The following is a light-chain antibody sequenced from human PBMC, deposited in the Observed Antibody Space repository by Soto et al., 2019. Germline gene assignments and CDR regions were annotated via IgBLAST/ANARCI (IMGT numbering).Light chain of an antibody. CDR3: HVWDPSSDHVV. Sequence: SYELTQPPSVSVAPGKTAMITCGGDNIGSKSVHWYQQKPGQAPVVVINYNSDRPSGVPERFSCSNSGSTATLPITRVDAGDEADYYCHVWDPSSDHVVFGGGTKLTVL. J-gene: IGLJ2*01. CDR1: NIGSKS. CDR2: YNS. V-gene: IGLV3-21*04.